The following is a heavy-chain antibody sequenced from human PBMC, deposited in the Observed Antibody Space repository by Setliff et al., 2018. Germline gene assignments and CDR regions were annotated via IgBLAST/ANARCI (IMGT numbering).Heavy chain of an antibody. CDR1: GLSLSSTTYY. J-gene: IGHJ1*01. Sequence: LSLTCTVSGLSLSSTTYYWAWVRQPPGKGLEWISYISGSGSTIYSSDSVKGRFTSSTDNAKNSLYLQMNNLRDEETALYFCARDASGSYGTEYFQHWGQGTLVTVSS. V-gene: IGHV3-48*03. CDR3: ARDASGSYGTEYFQH. CDR2: ISGSGSTI. D-gene: IGHD1-26*01.